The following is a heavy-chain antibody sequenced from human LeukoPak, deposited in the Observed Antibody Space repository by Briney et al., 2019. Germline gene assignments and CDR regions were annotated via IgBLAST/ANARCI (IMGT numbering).Heavy chain of an antibody. CDR3: ARVRQWLVLSYFDY. V-gene: IGHV4-34*01. CDR1: GGSFSGYY. CDR2: INNSGST. D-gene: IGHD6-19*01. Sequence: SETLSLTCAVYGGSFSGYYWSWIRQPPRKGLEWIGEINNSGSTNYTPSLNSRVNISVDTSKNQFSLKLSSVTAADTAVYYCARVRQWLVLSYFDYWGQGTLVTVSS. J-gene: IGHJ4*02.